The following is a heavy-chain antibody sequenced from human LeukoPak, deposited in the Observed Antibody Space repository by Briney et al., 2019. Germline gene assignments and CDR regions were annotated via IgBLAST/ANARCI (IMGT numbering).Heavy chain of an antibody. V-gene: IGHV4-59*08. CDR3: SKRPGNRAVAPFDY. CDR2: IYYSGST. D-gene: IGHD6-13*01. J-gene: IGHJ4*02. CDR1: GVSISSYY. Sequence: PSETLSLTCTASGVSISSYYWSWIRQPPGKGLEWIGYIYYSGSTNYNPSLKSRVTISVDTSKNQFSLELSSVAAADTAGYYWSKRPGNRAVAPFDYWGQGTLVTVSS.